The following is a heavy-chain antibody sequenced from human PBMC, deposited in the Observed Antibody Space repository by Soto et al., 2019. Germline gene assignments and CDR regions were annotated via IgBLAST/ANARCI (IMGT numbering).Heavy chain of an antibody. CDR3: ASDPESGFGDYDSSGFDY. CDR2: IWNDGSTK. CDR1: GFIFGRFG. V-gene: IGHV3-33*01. D-gene: IGHD5-12*01. Sequence: QVQLVESGGGVVQPGRSLKLSCAASGFIFGRFGMHWVRQPPGKGLEWVADIWNDGSTKLYADSVQGRFTISRDNSKNTLSLEMDSLRAEDTAVYYCASDPESGFGDYDSSGFDYWGQGTLVTVSS. J-gene: IGHJ4*02.